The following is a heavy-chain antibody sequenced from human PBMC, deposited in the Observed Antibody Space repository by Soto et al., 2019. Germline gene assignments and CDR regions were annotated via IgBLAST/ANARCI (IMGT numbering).Heavy chain of an antibody. CDR1: GYTFTSYD. Sequence: GTSVKVYCKASGYTFTSYDVNWVRQATGQGLEWMGWMNPNSGNTGYAQKFQGRVTMTRNTSISTAYMELSSLRSEDTAVYYCARGQHRITIFGVVKNYYYYGMDVWGQGTTVTVSS. J-gene: IGHJ6*02. V-gene: IGHV1-8*01. CDR2: MNPNSGNT. CDR3: ARGQHRITIFGVVKNYYYYGMDV. D-gene: IGHD3-3*01.